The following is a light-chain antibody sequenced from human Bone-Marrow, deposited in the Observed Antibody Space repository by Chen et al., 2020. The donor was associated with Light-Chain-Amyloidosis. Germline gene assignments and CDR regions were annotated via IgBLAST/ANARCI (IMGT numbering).Light chain of an antibody. CDR1: SSDVGGDNH. CDR2: QVT. CDR3: SSYTITNTRV. Sequence: QSALTQPASVSGSPGQSITISCTATSSDVGGDNHVSWYQQHPDKAPKLMIYQVTNRPSWVPDRFSGSKSDNTASLTISGLQTEDEADYFCSSYTITNTRVFGSGTRVTVL. V-gene: IGLV2-14*01. J-gene: IGLJ1*01.